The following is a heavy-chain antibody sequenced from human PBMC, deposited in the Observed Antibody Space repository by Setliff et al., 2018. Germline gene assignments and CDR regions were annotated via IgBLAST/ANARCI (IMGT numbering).Heavy chain of an antibody. V-gene: IGHV4-59*01. CDR1: DGSLSTYY. Sequence: LSLTCTVSDGSLSTYYWSWIRQPPGKGLELIGYVYYSGTANYSPSLRGRLTISVDTSKNQFSLKLRSVTAADTAVYYCARGGTFRYFDFWGQGAPVTVSS. J-gene: IGHJ4*02. CDR2: VYYSGTA. D-gene: IGHD5-12*01. CDR3: ARGGTFRYFDF.